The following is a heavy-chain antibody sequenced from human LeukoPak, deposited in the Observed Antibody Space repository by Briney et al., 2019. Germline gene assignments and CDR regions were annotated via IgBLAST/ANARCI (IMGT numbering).Heavy chain of an antibody. CDR3: ASPVIAVTGTRKAFDI. CDR1: GGSISSRSYY. CDR2: IYYSGST. J-gene: IGHJ3*02. V-gene: IGHV4-39*01. D-gene: IGHD6-19*01. Sequence: SETLSLTCTVSGGSISSRSYYWGWIRQSPGKGLEWIGVIYYSGSTYYNPSLKSRVTISVDMSKNQFSLKLSSVTAADTAVYYCASPVIAVTGTRKAFDIWGQGTMVTVSS.